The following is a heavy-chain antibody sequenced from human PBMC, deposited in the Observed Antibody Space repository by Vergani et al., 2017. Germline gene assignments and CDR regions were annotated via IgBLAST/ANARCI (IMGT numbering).Heavy chain of an antibody. CDR2: ISSSSSYI. J-gene: IGHJ4*02. Sequence: EVQLVESGGGLVKRGGSLRLSCAASGFTFSSYSMNWVRQAPGKGLEWVSSISSSSSYIHYSDSLKGRFTISRDNAKSSLYLQMNSLRAEDTGVYYCARRGSGNTYYFDYWGQGALVTVSS. CDR1: GFTFSSYS. V-gene: IGHV3-21*01. CDR3: ARRGSGNTYYFDY. D-gene: IGHD3-10*01.